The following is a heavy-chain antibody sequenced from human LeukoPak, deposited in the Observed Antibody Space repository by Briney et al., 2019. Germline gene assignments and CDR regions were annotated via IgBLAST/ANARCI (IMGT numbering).Heavy chain of an antibody. CDR1: GFTFSSYS. Sequence: GGSLRLSCAASGFTFSSYSMNWVRQAPGKGLEWVSYISSDSSSRHYIDSVKGRFTIFRDNARNSLYLQMNSLRAEDTAVYYCTRDPPNAWGQGTLVTVSS. J-gene: IGHJ5*02. D-gene: IGHD2-8*01. CDR2: ISSDSSSR. V-gene: IGHV3-48*04. CDR3: TRDPPNA.